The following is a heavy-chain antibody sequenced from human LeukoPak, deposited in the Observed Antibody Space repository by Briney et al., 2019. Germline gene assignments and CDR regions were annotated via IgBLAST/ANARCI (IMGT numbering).Heavy chain of an antibody. J-gene: IGHJ6*03. Sequence: GASVKVSCKTSGYTFTGYYIQWVRQAPGQGLEWMGYINPTSGGTNYAQEFQGRVTMTRDTSISTAYMELSRLTSDDTAVYYCATVRAVAGRGYYYYYMDVWGKGTTVTVSS. CDR3: ATVRAVAGRGYYYYYMDV. CDR2: INPTSGGT. D-gene: IGHD6-19*01. CDR1: GYTFTGYY. V-gene: IGHV1-2*02.